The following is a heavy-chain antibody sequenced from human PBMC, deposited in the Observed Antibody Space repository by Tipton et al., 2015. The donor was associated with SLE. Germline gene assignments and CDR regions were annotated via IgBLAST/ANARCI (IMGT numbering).Heavy chain of an antibody. CDR3: TTEGQELSLPKRFDY. J-gene: IGHJ4*02. Sequence: SLRLSCVASGFIFRTYWMTWVRQAPGKGLEWVSSISSSSRYIYYADSVKGRFTISRDNAKNSLYLQMNSLRAEDTAVYYCTTEGQELSLPKRFDYWGQGTLVSVSS. CDR2: ISSSSRYI. CDR1: GFIFRTYW. V-gene: IGHV3-21*01. D-gene: IGHD3-16*02.